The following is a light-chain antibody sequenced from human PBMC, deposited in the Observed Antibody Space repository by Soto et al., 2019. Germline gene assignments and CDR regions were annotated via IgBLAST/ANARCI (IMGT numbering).Light chain of an antibody. CDR3: QQYGSSPPIT. J-gene: IGKJ5*01. V-gene: IGKV3-20*01. CDR1: QSVSNNY. Sequence: EMVLTQSTGTLSLSPGERATLSCRASQSVSNNYLAWYQQKPGQAPRLLIHGASSRATGIPDRFSGSGSGTDFTLSISRLEPEDFAAYYCQQYGSSPPITFGQGTRLEIK. CDR2: GAS.